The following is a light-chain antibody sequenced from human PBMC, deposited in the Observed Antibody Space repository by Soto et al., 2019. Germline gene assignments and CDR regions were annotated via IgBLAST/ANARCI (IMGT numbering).Light chain of an antibody. CDR1: GSNIGSNY. Sequence: QSVLTQPPSASGTPGQRVTISCSGSGSNIGSNYVYWYQQLSGAAPKLLIYRSDQRPSGVPDRFSGSKSGTSASRAISGLRSEDEADYYCAAGDDSLSGVVFGGGTKLTVL. J-gene: IGLJ2*01. CDR3: AAGDDSLSGVV. V-gene: IGLV1-47*01. CDR2: RSD.